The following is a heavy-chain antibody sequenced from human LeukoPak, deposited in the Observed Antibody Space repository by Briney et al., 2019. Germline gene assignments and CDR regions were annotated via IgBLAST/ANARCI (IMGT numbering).Heavy chain of an antibody. V-gene: IGHV3-23*01. D-gene: IGHD3-22*01. CDR1: GFTFSSYD. J-gene: IGHJ5*02. CDR2: ISGSGGRT. Sequence: PGGSLRLSCAASGFTFSSYDMSWVRQTPGKGLEWVSRISGSGGRTSYADSVKGRFTISRDNAKNSLYLQMNSLRAEDTAVYYCARERYYYDSSGYSNWFDPWGQGTLVTVSS. CDR3: ARERYYYDSSGYSNWFDP.